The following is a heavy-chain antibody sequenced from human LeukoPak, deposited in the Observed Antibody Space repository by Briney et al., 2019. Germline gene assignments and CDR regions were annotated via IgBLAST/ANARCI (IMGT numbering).Heavy chain of an antibody. V-gene: IGHV1-18*01. CDR3: VRGGFSSGYAY. CDR2: VSTSDGKT. J-gene: IGHJ4*02. CDR1: GYTFNIYD. D-gene: IGHD5-18*01. Sequence: ASVKVSCKASGYTFNIYDISWERQAPGQGLEWMGWVSTSDGKTNYAQKVGGRVTMTTDTSTTTAYMELRSLRSDDTAVYYCVRGGFSSGYAYWGQGTLVTVSS.